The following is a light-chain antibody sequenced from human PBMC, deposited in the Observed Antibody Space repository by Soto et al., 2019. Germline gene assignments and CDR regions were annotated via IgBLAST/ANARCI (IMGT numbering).Light chain of an antibody. CDR3: AAWDDSLNGSYV. CDR2: SNN. CDR1: SSNIGSNT. V-gene: IGLV1-44*01. J-gene: IGLJ1*01. Sequence: QSVLTQPPSASGTPGQRVTISCSGSSSNIGSNTVNWYQQLPGTAPKLLIYSNNQRPSGVPDRFSGSKSGTSASLAISGLKSDDEADYYCAAWDDSLNGSYVFGTGTKMTVL.